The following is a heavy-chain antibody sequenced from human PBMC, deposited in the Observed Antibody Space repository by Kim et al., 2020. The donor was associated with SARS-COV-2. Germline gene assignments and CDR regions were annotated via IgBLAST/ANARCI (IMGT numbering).Heavy chain of an antibody. Sequence: SETLSLTCAVYGGSFSGYYWSWIRQPPGKGLEWIGEINHSGCTNYNPSLKSRVTISVDTSKNQFSLKLSSVTAADTAVYYCARGKGYDFWSGYYYYYMDVWGKGTTVTVSS. CDR2: INHSGCT. J-gene: IGHJ6*03. V-gene: IGHV4-34*01. CDR3: ARGKGYDFWSGYYYYYMDV. CDR1: GGSFSGYY. D-gene: IGHD3-3*01.